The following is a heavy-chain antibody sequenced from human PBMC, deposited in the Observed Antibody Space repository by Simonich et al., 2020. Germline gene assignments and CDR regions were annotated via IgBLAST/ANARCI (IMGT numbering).Heavy chain of an antibody. CDR1: GGSFSGYY. J-gene: IGHJ5*02. CDR3: ARCGLVNYDILTGYHNWFDP. Sequence: QVQLQQWGAGLLKPSETLSLTCAVYGGSFSGYYCSWIRQPPGKGLDWIGEINHSGVNKNNPSLKSRGTIALDTAKNQFSLKLSSVTAADTAVYYCARCGLVNYDILTGYHNWFDPWGQGTLVTVSS. CDR2: INHSGVN. V-gene: IGHV4-34*04. D-gene: IGHD3-9*01.